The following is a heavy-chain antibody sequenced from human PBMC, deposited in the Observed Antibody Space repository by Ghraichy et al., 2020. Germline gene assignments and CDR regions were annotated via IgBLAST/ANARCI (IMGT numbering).Heavy chain of an antibody. CDR2: IYYSGGT. J-gene: IGHJ6*02. V-gene: IGHV4-59*01. Sequence: SETLSLTCAVSGGSFSSYYWNWIRQPPGKGQEWIGYIYYSGGTNYNPSLKSRVTISLDRSKNQFSLKLTSVTAADTAVYYCARALESNYYYGLDVWGQGTTVTVSS. CDR3: ARALESNYYYGLDV. CDR1: GGSFSSYY.